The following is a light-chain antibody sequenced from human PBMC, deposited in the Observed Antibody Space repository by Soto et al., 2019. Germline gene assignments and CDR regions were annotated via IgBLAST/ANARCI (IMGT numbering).Light chain of an antibody. Sequence: EMGLTQSPGTLSLSPGERATLSCRASQSVSSSYLAWYQQKPGQAPRLLIYGASSRATGIPDRFSGSGSGTDFTLTISRLEPEDFAVYYCQQYGSSPGLTFGGGTKVAIK. CDR1: QSVSSSY. J-gene: IGKJ4*01. V-gene: IGKV3-20*01. CDR2: GAS. CDR3: QQYGSSPGLT.